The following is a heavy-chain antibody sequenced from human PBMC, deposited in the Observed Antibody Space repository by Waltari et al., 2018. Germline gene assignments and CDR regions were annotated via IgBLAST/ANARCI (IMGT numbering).Heavy chain of an antibody. V-gene: IGHV3-23*01. D-gene: IGHD3-3*01. J-gene: IGHJ4*02. Sequence: EVQLLESGGGLVQPGGSLRLSCAASGFTFSSYAMSWVRQAPGKGLEWVSAISGSGGSTYYADSVKGRFTISRDNSKNTLYLQMNSLRAEDTAVYYCAKDPLITIFGVVIIGYFDYWGQGTLVTVSS. CDR3: AKDPLITIFGVVIIGYFDY. CDR2: ISGSGGST. CDR1: GFTFSSYA.